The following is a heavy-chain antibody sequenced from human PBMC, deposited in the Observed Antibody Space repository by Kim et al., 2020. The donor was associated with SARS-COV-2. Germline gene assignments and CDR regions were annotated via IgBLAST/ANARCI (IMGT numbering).Heavy chain of an antibody. CDR3: AREGYYDSSGYYTHDAFD. CDR2: IYYSGST. D-gene: IGHD3-22*01. V-gene: IGHV4-59*01. CDR1: GGSISSYY. J-gene: IGHJ3*02. Sequence: SETLSLTCTVSGGSISSYYWSWIRQPPGKGLEWIGYIYYSGSTNYNPSLKSRVTISINTSKNQLSLKLSSVTAADTAVYYCAREGYYDSSGYYTHDAFD.